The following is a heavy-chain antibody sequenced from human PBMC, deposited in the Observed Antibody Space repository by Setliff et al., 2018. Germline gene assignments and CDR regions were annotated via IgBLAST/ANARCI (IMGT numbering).Heavy chain of an antibody. Sequence: ASVKVSCKASGYTFTSYGINWVRQATEQGLEWMGWMNPNSGNTGYAQKFQGRVTMTRNTSISTAYMELSSLRSEDTAVYYCARAPDCGGDCYAPTPKYYYYYYGMDVWGQGTTVTVSS. D-gene: IGHD2-21*02. CDR2: MNPNSGNT. CDR1: GYTFTSYG. CDR3: ARAPDCGGDCYAPTPKYYYYYYGMDV. J-gene: IGHJ6*02. V-gene: IGHV1-8*01.